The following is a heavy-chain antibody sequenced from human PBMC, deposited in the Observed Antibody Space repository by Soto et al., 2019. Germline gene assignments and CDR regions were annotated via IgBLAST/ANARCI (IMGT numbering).Heavy chain of an antibody. Sequence: PGASLRLSCAVSGFSISNYYMTWVRQAPGEGHESISYISGASDRTDYADSVKARFPLSRDHATNPLLRQLNDLRVDDTAVYYCVRANWNVDYWGRGTRVTVPS. J-gene: IGHJ4*02. CDR1: GFSISNYY. D-gene: IGHD1-1*01. CDR2: ISGASDRT. V-gene: IGHV3-11*06. CDR3: VRANWNVDY.